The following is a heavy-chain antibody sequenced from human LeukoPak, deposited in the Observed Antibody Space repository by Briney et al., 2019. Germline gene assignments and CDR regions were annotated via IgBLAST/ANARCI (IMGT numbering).Heavy chain of an antibody. D-gene: IGHD2-21*02. Sequence: SETLSLTCTVSGGSISSYYWSWIRQPPGKGLEWIGYIYYSGSTNYNPSLKSRVTISVDTSKNQFSLKLSSVTAADTAVYYCARYGGNSSHAFDIWGQGTMVTVSS. J-gene: IGHJ3*02. CDR3: ARYGGNSSHAFDI. CDR2: IYYSGST. CDR1: GGSISSYY. V-gene: IGHV4-59*12.